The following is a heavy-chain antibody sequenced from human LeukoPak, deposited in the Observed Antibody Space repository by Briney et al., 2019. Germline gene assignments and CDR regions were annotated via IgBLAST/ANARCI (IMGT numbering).Heavy chain of an antibody. J-gene: IGHJ4*02. CDR1: GGSISSYY. Sequence: SETLSLTCTVSGGSISSYYWSWIRQPPGKGLEWIGYIYYSGSTNYNPSLKSRVTISVDTSKNQFSLKLSSVTAADTAVYYCARVYSRGWPDFDYWGQGTLVTVSS. V-gene: IGHV4-59*01. D-gene: IGHD6-19*01. CDR3: ARVYSRGWPDFDY. CDR2: IYYSGST.